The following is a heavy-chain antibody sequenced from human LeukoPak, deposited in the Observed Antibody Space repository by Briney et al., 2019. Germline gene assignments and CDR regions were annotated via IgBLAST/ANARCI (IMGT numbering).Heavy chain of an antibody. CDR2: ISYDGSNK. Sequence: GRSLRLSCAASGFTFSSYGMHWVRQAPGKGLEWVAVISYDGSNKYYADSVKGRFTISRDNSKNTLYLQMNSLRAEDTAVYYRANSFGSVTLFDYWGQGTLVTVSS. J-gene: IGHJ4*02. V-gene: IGHV3-30*18. CDR3: ANSFGSVTLFDY. CDR1: GFTFSSYG. D-gene: IGHD1-26*01.